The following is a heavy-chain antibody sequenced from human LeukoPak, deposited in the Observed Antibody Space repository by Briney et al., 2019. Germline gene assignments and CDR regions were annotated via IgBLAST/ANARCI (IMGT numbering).Heavy chain of an antibody. J-gene: IGHJ4*02. D-gene: IGHD6-25*01. Sequence: ASVKVSCKVSGYTITELSMHWVRQAPGKGHEWMGGFDPEDGETIYAQKFHGRVTMTEDTSTDTAYMELSSLRSEDTAVYYCATFCGSLCNDYWGQGTLVTVSS. V-gene: IGHV1-24*01. CDR3: ATFCGSLCNDY. CDR2: FDPEDGET. CDR1: GYTITELS.